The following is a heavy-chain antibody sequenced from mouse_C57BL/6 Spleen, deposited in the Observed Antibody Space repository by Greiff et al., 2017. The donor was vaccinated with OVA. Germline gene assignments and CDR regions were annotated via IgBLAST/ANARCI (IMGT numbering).Heavy chain of an antibody. CDR1: GYTFTDYE. V-gene: IGHV1-15*01. Sequence: VQLQQSGAELVRPGASVTLSCKASGYTFTDYEMHWVKQTPVHGLEWIGAIDPETGGTAYNQKFKGKAILTADKSSSTAYMELRSLTSEDSAVYYCTRWIYYGSSPDYWGQGTTLTVSS. CDR2: IDPETGGT. CDR3: TRWIYYGSSPDY. D-gene: IGHD1-1*01. J-gene: IGHJ2*01.